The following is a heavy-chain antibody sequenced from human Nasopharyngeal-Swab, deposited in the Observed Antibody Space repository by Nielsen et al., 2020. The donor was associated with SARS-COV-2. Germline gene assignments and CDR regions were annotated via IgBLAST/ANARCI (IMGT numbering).Heavy chain of an antibody. D-gene: IGHD3-16*01. Sequence: GESLKISCAACGFSFSRYPMNWVRQAPGKGLEWVSGISGSGHSTYYADSVKGRFTISRDNSKNTLYLQMNSLRAEDTAVYYCANGLGGYDSAENWYFDLWGRGTLVTVSS. CDR1: GFSFSRYP. CDR3: ANGLGGYDSAENWYFDL. V-gene: IGHV3-23*01. J-gene: IGHJ2*01. CDR2: ISGSGHST.